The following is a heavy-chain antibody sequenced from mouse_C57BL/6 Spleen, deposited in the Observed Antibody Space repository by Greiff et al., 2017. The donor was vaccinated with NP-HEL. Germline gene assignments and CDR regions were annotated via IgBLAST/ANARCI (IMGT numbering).Heavy chain of an antibody. Sequence: QVQLQQSGAELAKPGASVKLSCKASGYTFTSYWMHWVKQRPGQGLEWIGYINPSSGYTKYNQKFKDKATLTADKSSSTAYMQLSRLTYEDSAVYYCAKIYYYGSSRFYYAMDYWGQGTSVTVSS. CDR3: AKIYYYGSSRFYYAMDY. D-gene: IGHD1-1*01. J-gene: IGHJ4*01. CDR2: INPSSGYT. CDR1: GYTFTSYW. V-gene: IGHV1-7*01.